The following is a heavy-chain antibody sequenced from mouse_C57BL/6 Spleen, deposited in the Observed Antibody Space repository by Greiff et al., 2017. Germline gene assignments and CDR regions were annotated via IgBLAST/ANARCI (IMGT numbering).Heavy chain of an antibody. J-gene: IGHJ2*01. V-gene: IGHV1-64*01. Sequence: QVQLQQPGAELVKPGASVKLSCKASGYTFTSYWMHWVKQRPGQGLEWIGMIHPNSGSTNYNEKFKSKATLTVDKSSSTAYMQLSSLTSEDSAVYYCARRIYYDYDDYVDYWGQGTTLTVSS. D-gene: IGHD2-4*01. CDR1: GYTFTSYW. CDR2: IHPNSGST. CDR3: ARRIYYDYDDYVDY.